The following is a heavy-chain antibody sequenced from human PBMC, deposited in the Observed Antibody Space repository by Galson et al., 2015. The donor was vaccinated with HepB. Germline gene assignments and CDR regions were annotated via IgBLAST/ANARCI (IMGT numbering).Heavy chain of an antibody. CDR1: GGSISSSNW. CDR2: IYHSGST. J-gene: IGHJ5*02. D-gene: IGHD2-2*02. CDR3: ARRTFSDIVVVPAAIGNWFDP. V-gene: IGHV4-4*02. Sequence: SETLSLTCTVSGGSISSSNWWSWVRQPPGKGLEWIGEIYHSGSTNYNPSLKSRVTISVDKSKNQFSLKLSSVTAADTAVYYCARRTFSDIVVVPAAIGNWFDPWGQGTLVTVSS.